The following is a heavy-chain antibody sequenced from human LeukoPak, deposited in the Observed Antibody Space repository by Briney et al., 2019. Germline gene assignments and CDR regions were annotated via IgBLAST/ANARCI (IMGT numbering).Heavy chain of an antibody. CDR3: ARGVRENRSWYTVHFDY. CDR2: ISIYDVKT. V-gene: IGHV1-18*01. CDR1: GYTFTSYG. D-gene: IGHD2-2*02. J-gene: IGHJ4*02. Sequence: ASVKVSCKASGYTFTSYGISWVRQAPGQGLEWMGWISIYDVKTLYAQKFQGRVTMTTDTSTSTAHMELRSLRSDDTAVYYCARGVRENRSWYTVHFDYWGQGTLVTVSS.